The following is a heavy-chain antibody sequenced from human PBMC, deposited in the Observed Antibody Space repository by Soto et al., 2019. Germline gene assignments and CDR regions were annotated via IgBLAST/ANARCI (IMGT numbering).Heavy chain of an antibody. CDR3: ASKRLYFYGLDV. Sequence: GGSLRLSCTASGFSLSTSWMTWVRQAPGKGLEWVANIMQDGSDKYYVDSVKGRFTISRDNAKNSLFLQMTSLRAEDTAVYYCASKRLYFYGLDVWGQGTTVTVSS. CDR1: GFSLSTSW. V-gene: IGHV3-7*01. CDR2: IMQDGSDK. J-gene: IGHJ6*02.